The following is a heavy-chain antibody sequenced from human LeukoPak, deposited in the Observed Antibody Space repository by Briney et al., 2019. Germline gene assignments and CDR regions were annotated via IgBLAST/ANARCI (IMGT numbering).Heavy chain of an antibody. D-gene: IGHD2-15*01. J-gene: IGHJ3*02. V-gene: IGHV3-48*03. CDR1: GFTFSSYE. Sequence: GGSLRLSCAASGFTFSSYEMNWVRQAPGKGLEGVSYISSSGSTIYYVDSVKGRFTISRDNAKNSLYLQMNSLRAEDTAVYYCARWAATYAFDIWGQGTMVTVSS. CDR3: ARWAATYAFDI. CDR2: ISSSGSTI.